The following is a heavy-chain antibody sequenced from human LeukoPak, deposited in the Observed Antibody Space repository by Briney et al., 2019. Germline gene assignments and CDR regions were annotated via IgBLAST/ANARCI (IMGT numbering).Heavy chain of an antibody. CDR3: AKDDGWVQYAN. V-gene: IGHV1-8*03. J-gene: IGHJ4*02. CDR2: MNPNSGNT. Sequence: ASVKVSCKASGYTFTSYDVNWVRQATGQGLEWMGWMNPNSGNTGYAQKFQGRVTITRNTSISTAYMELSSLRSEDTAVYYCAKDDGWVQYANWGQGTLVTVSS. CDR1: GYTFTSYD. D-gene: IGHD5-24*01.